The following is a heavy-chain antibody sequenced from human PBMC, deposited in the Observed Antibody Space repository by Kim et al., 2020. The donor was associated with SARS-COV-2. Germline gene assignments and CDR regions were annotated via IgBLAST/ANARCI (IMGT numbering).Heavy chain of an antibody. J-gene: IGHJ4*02. V-gene: IGHV3-15*01. D-gene: IGHD3-22*01. Sequence: AAPVKGRFTISRDDSKNTLYLQMISLKTEDTAVYYCTPYYYDSSGYYFDYWGQGTLVTVSS. CDR3: TPYYYDSSGYYFDY.